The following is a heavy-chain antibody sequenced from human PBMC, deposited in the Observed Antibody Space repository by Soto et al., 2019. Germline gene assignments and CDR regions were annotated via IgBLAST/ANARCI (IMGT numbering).Heavy chain of an antibody. V-gene: IGHV4-39*01. CDR3: ARHGREGYYYYGSGSHVAHAFYX. D-gene: IGHD3-10*01. CDR2: IYYSGST. CDR1: GGSISSSSYY. Sequence: SETLSLTCTVSGGSISSSSYYWGWIRQPPGKGLEGIGSIYYSGSTYYNPSLKSRVTISVDTSKNQFSLKLSSVTAADTAVYYRARHGREGYYYYGSGSHVAHAFYXWGQGTMFTVS. J-gene: IGHJ3*02.